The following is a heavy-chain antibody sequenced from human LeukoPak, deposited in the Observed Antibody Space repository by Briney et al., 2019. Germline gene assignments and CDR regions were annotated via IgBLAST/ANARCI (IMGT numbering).Heavy chain of an antibody. CDR2: ISSSSSTI. Sequence: GGSLRLSCAASGFTFSSYRMNWVRQAPGKGLEWVSYISSSSSTIYYADSVKGRFTISRDNAKNSLYLQMNSLRAEDTAVYYYARDSPGGGTGLDYWGQGTLVTVSS. CDR3: ARDSPGGGTGLDY. J-gene: IGHJ4*02. V-gene: IGHV3-48*01. D-gene: IGHD1-14*01. CDR1: GFTFSSYR.